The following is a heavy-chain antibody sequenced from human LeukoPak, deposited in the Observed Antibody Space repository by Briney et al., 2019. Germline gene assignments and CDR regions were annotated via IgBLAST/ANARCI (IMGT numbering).Heavy chain of an antibody. CDR3: ARQVYSSSWSYYFEY. Sequence: SETLSLTCTVSGGSISGSSYYWVWIRQPPGKGLEWIGSIYYSGSTYYNPSLKSRVTISVDTSKNQFSLELSSVTPADTAVYYCARQVYSSSWSYYFEYWGQGILVTVSS. D-gene: IGHD6-13*01. CDR1: GGSISGSSYY. J-gene: IGHJ4*02. CDR2: IYYSGST. V-gene: IGHV4-39*07.